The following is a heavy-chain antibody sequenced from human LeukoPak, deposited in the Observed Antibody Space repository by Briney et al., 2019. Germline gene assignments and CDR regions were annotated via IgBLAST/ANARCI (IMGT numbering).Heavy chain of an antibody. J-gene: IGHJ4*02. V-gene: IGHV3-23*01. CDR3: AKDGMGGYRKYYFDY. Sequence: GESLRLSCAASGISISSYAMSWVRQAPGKGLEWVSAISGSGGSTYYADSVKGRFTISRDNSKNTLYLQMNSLRAEDTAVYYCAKDGMGGYRKYYFDYWGQGTLVTVSS. CDR2: ISGSGGST. D-gene: IGHD5-18*01. CDR1: GISISSYA.